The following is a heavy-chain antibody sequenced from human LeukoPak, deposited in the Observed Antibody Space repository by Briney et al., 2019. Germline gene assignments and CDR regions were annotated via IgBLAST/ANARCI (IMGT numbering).Heavy chain of an antibody. D-gene: IGHD2-15*01. CDR2: ISHSGST. CDR1: GGSFSGYY. V-gene: IGHV4-34*01. CDR3: ARMDIVVVVADWRGFDP. J-gene: IGHJ5*02. Sequence: KPSETLSLTCAVYGGSFSGYYWSWIRQPPGKGLEWIGEISHSGSTNYNPSLKSRVTISVDTSKNQFSLKLSSVTAADTAVYYCARMDIVVVVADWRGFDPWGQGTLVTVSS.